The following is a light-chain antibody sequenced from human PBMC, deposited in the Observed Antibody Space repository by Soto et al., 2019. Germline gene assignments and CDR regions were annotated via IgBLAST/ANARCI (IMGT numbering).Light chain of an antibody. Sequence: AQPPPPSGSPGQSVTISCTGNSSDVGRFNFVSWYQQHPGKAPRLLIYEVTKRPSGVPDRFSGSKSGNAASLTVSGLQAEDEADYFCSSYTGNRDFYVFGTGTKVTVL. CDR3: SSYTGNRDFYV. J-gene: IGLJ1*01. CDR2: EVT. CDR1: SSDVGRFNF. V-gene: IGLV2-8*01.